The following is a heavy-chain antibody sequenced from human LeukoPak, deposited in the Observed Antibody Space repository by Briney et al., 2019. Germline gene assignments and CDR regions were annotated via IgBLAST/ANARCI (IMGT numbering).Heavy chain of an antibody. Sequence: SETLSLTCTVSGGSISSYYWSWIRQPPGKGLEWIGYIYYSGSTNYNPSLKSRVTISVDTSKNQFSLKLSSVTAADTAVYYCARIDMGLMGVIYGSGSYSLRDWGQGTLVTVSS. J-gene: IGHJ4*02. CDR3: ARIDMGLMGVIYGSGSYSLRD. CDR1: GGSISSYY. V-gene: IGHV4-59*01. D-gene: IGHD3-10*01. CDR2: IYYSGST.